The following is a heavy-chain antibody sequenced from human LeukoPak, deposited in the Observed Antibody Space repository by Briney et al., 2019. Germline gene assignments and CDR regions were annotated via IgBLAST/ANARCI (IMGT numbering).Heavy chain of an antibody. J-gene: IGHJ4*02. CDR2: ISSSSTSI. CDR1: GFTFSNYG. Sequence: GGSLILSCAASGFTFSNYGMDWVRQAPGKGLEWVSYISSSSTSIYYADSVKGRFTISRDNAKNSLFLQMNSLRAEDTAVYYCARGGAARPDYWGQGTLVTVSS. D-gene: IGHD6-6*01. V-gene: IGHV3-48*01. CDR3: ARGGAARPDY.